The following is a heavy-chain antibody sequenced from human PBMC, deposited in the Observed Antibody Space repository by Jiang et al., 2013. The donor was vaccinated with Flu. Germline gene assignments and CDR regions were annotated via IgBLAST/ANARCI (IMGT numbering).Heavy chain of an antibody. J-gene: IGHJ3*02. Sequence: GAEVKKPGASMKVSCKASGYIFSSYYMHWXRQAPGQGLEWMGIINPSGGPPIYAHKFQGRVTMTRDTSASTVYMELSSLRSDDTAVYYCARVPPNYYYDVAVGAFDIWGQGTMVTVSS. CDR2: INPSGGPP. CDR1: GYIFSSYY. CDR3: ARVPPNYYYDVAVGAFDI. V-gene: IGHV1-46*01. D-gene: IGHD3-22*01.